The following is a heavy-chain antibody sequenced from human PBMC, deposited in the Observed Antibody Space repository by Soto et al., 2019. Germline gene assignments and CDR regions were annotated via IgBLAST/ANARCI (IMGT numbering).Heavy chain of an antibody. CDR3: ARDRIRGWFYFDY. CDR2: TLYDVSNK. V-gene: IGHV3-30*03. J-gene: IGHJ4*02. CDR1: GFIFNNNA. D-gene: IGHD6-19*01. Sequence: QVQLVESGGGVVQPGRSLRLSCAASGFIFNNNAMHWVRQAPGKGLEWVAVTLYDVSNKYYADSVKGRFTISRDNSKNTLYLEMNSLRAEDTAVYYCARDRIRGWFYFDYWCQGTLVTVSS.